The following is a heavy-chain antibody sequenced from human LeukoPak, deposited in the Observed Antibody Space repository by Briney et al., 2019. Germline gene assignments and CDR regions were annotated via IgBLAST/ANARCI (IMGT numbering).Heavy chain of an antibody. CDR3: AGHETSGSYLYYFDY. CDR2: IYYSGGT. Sequence: SETLSLTCTVSCGSISSYYWSWSRQTPGKGLEWIGYIYYSGGTNYNPSLKSRVTISVDTSKNQFSLKLSSVNAADTTVYFCAGHETSGSYLYYFDYWGQGTLVTVSS. V-gene: IGHV4-59*08. J-gene: IGHJ4*02. CDR1: CGSISSYY. D-gene: IGHD1-26*01.